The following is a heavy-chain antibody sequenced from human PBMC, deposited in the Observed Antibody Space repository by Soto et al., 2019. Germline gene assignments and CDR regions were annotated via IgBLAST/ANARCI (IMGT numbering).Heavy chain of an antibody. CDR2: ISSSSSYT. V-gene: IGHV3-11*05. D-gene: IGHD6-13*01. J-gene: IGHJ4*02. Sequence: GGSLRLSCAASGFTFSDYYMSWIRQAPGKGLEWVSYISSSSSYTNYADSVKGRFTISRDNAKNSLYLQMNSLRAEDTAVYYLWRGFLPRSSWDPPPPYFDYWGQGTLVTVSS. CDR3: WRGFLPRSSWDPPPPYFDY. CDR1: GFTFSDYY.